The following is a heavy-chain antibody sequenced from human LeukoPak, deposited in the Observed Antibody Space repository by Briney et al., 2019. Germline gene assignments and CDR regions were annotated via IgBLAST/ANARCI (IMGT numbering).Heavy chain of an antibody. V-gene: IGHV3-66*01. CDR2: IYSGGST. CDR3: ARALGGYYYDSSGYYDY. Sequence: GGSLRLSCSASGFTFSSYAMHWVRQAPGKGLEWVSVIYSGGSTYYADSVKGRFTISRDNSKNTLYLQMNSLRAEDTAVYYCARALGGYYYDSSGYYDYWGQGTLVTVSS. D-gene: IGHD3-22*01. CDR1: GFTFSSYA. J-gene: IGHJ4*02.